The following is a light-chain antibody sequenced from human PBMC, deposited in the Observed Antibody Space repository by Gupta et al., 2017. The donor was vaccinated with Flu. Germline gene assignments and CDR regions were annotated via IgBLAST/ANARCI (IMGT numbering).Light chain of an antibody. Sequence: EIVMTRSPGTMSVSPGKRATLSCRASQSVSNNLAWYQQKPGQAPRLLIYGASTRATGIPARFSGSGSGTEFTLSISSLQSEDFAVYLCQHYNNWPPMYTFGQGTKLQIK. CDR1: QSVSNN. V-gene: IGKV3-15*01. J-gene: IGKJ2*01. CDR2: GAS. CDR3: QHYNNWPPMYT.